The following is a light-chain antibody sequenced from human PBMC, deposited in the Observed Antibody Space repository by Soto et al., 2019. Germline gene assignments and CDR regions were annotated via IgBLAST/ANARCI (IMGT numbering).Light chain of an antibody. CDR1: IIAIKS. J-gene: IGLJ2*01. V-gene: IGLV3-21*02. CDR2: DDS. CDR3: QVWDSGSDQGV. Sequence: SYELTQPPSVSVAPGQTARITWGGGGNIIAIKSVHWYQQKPGQAPVLVVYDDSDRHSGIPARFSGSNSGNTATLTVSRVEAGDEADYYCQVWDSGSDQGVFGGGTKLTVL.